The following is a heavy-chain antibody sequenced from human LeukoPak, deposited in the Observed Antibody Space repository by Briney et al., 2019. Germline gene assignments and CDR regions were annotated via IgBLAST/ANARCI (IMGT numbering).Heavy chain of an antibody. CDR1: GGSISSGSYY. J-gene: IGHJ4*02. Sequence: PSQTLSLTCTVSGGSISSGSYYWNWIRQPPGQGLEWIGYIHYSGTTNYNPSLKSRVSISIDTSNSQFSLKLTSATAADTAIYYCATGRSIRYFDYWGQGTLLSVSS. CDR3: ATGRSIRYFDY. D-gene: IGHD3-9*01. CDR2: IHYSGTT. V-gene: IGHV4-61*01.